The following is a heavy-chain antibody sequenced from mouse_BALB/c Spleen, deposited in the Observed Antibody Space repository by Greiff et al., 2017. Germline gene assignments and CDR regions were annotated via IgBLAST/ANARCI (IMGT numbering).Heavy chain of an antibody. V-gene: IGHV2-9*02. CDR2: IWAGGST. CDR1: GFSLTSYG. D-gene: IGHD1-1*01. CDR3: ARDRTYYGSSYYAMDY. J-gene: IGHJ4*01. Sequence: QVQLKESGPGLVAPSQSLSITCTVSGFSLTSYGVHWVRQPPGKGLEWLGVIWAGGSTNYNSALMSRLSISKDNSKSQVFLKMNSLQTDDTAMYYCARDRTYYGSSYYAMDYWGQGTSVTVSS.